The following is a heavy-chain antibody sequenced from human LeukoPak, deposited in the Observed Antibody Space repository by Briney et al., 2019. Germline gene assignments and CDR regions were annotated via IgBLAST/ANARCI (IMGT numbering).Heavy chain of an antibody. J-gene: IGHJ4*02. CDR3: ARELSYSSSWSMYYFDY. CDR1: GFTFSSYS. Sequence: GGSLRLSCAASGFTFSSYSMNWVRQAPGKGLEWVSSISSSSSYIYYADSVKGRFTISRDNAKNSLYLQMNSLRAEDTAVYYCARELSYSSSWSMYYFDYWGQGTLVTVSS. V-gene: IGHV3-21*01. D-gene: IGHD6-13*01. CDR2: ISSSSSYI.